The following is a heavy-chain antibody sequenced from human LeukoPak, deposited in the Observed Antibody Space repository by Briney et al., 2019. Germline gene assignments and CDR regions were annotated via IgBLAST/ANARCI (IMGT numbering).Heavy chain of an antibody. D-gene: IGHD6-13*01. CDR2: IWYDGSNK. CDR1: GFTFSSYA. Sequence: GGSMRLSCAASGFTFSSYAMSWVRQAPGKGLEWVAVIWYDGSNKYYANSVKGRFTISRDNSKNTLYLQINSLRAEDTAVYYCAKERAAAIEGYFEHWGQGSLVAVSS. V-gene: IGHV3-33*06. CDR3: AKERAAAIEGYFEH. J-gene: IGHJ4*02.